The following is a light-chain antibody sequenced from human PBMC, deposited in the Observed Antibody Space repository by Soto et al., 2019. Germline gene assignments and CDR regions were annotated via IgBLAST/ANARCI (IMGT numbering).Light chain of an antibody. Sequence: EIVLTQSPGTLSLSPGERATLSCRASQSVSSSYLAWYQQKPGQAPRLLIYGASSRASGIPDRFSGSGSGTDFTLTISRLEPEDFAVYYCQQYGRLPLTFGQGTRLEIK. CDR1: QSVSSSY. J-gene: IGKJ5*01. V-gene: IGKV3-20*01. CDR2: GAS. CDR3: QQYGRLPLT.